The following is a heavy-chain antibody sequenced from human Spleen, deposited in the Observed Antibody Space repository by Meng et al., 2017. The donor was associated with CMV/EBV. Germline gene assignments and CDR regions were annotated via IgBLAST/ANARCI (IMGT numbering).Heavy chain of an antibody. CDR2: MNPHTGDT. D-gene: IGHD1-26*01. J-gene: IGHJ5*02. Sequence: KVSCEASGYSFSGYYIHGVRQAPGQVLEWMGWMNPHTGDTGYAQDFLGRVTITRDTSINTAYMQLRSLKSEDTAVYYCARGVGFSDTWGQGTLVTVSS. CDR3: ARGVGFSDT. V-gene: IGHV1-8*01. CDR1: GYSFSGYY.